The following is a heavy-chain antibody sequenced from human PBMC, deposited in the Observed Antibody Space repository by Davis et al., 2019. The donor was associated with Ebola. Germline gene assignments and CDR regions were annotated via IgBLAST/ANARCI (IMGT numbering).Heavy chain of an antibody. CDR3: ARYSDLDY. J-gene: IGHJ4*02. Sequence: ESLKLSCAASGFTFSTFWMSWFRQAPGKGPEWVANIKQDGSEKYYVDSVKGRFTISRDNAKNTLYLQMNSLRVEDTAVYYCARYSDLDYWGQGTLVTVSS. D-gene: IGHD5-18*01. V-gene: IGHV3-7*03. CDR2: IKQDGSEK. CDR1: GFTFSTFW.